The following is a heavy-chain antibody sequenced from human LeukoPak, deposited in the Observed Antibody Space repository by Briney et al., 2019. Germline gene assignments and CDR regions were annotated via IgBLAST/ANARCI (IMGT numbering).Heavy chain of an antibody. J-gene: IGHJ4*02. CDR3: ARVPESYNWNQYYFDY. V-gene: IGHV1-2*02. CDR2: INPNSGGT. CDR1: GYTFTGYY. Sequence: ASVKVSCKASGYTFTGYYMHWVRQAPGQGLEWMGWINPNSGGTNYAQKFQGRVTMTRDTSVSTAYMELSRLRSDDTAVYYCARVPESYNWNQYYFDYWGQGTLVTVSS. D-gene: IGHD1-20*01.